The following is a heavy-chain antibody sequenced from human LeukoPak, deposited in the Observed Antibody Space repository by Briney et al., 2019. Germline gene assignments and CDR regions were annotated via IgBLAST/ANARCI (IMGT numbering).Heavy chain of an antibody. V-gene: IGHV3-9*01. CDR1: GFTFADYA. J-gene: IGHJ4*02. CDR3: AKARGYCTNGVCGYYFDY. D-gene: IGHD2-8*01. CDR2: ISWNSGSI. Sequence: GRSLRLSCAASGFTFADYAMHWVRQAPGKGLECVSGISWNSGSIGYADSVKGRFTISRDNAKNSLYLQMNSLRAEDTALYYCAKARGYCTNGVCGYYFDYWGQGTLVTVSS.